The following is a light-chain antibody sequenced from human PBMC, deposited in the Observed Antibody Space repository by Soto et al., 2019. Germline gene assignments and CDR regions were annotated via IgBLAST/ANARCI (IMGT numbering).Light chain of an antibody. Sequence: EIVLTQSPGTLSLSPGERATLSCRASQSVSSSYLAWYQQKPGQAPRLLIYGASSRATGIPDRFSGSGSGTDFTLTICRLEPEDFAVYYCQQYGSSPPRTFGQGTKVDIK. CDR3: QQYGSSPPRT. J-gene: IGKJ1*01. CDR1: QSVSSSY. CDR2: GAS. V-gene: IGKV3-20*01.